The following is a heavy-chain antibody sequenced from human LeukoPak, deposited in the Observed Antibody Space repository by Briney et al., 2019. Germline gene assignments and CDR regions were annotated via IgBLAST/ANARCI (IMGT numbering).Heavy chain of an antibody. D-gene: IGHD5-18*01. V-gene: IGHV1-2*02. CDR1: GYTFTGYY. CDR2: INPNSGGT. J-gene: IGHJ4*02. CDR3: ARERYSYGLGY. Sequence: ASVKVSCKASGYTFTGYYMHWVRQAPGQGLEWMGWINPNSGGTNYVQKFQGRVTMTRDTSISTAYMELSRLRSDDTAVYYCARERYSYGLGYWGQGTLVTVSS.